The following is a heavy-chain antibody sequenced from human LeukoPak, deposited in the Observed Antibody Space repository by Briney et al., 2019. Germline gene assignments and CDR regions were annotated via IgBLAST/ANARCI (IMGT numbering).Heavy chain of an antibody. J-gene: IGHJ4*02. CDR2: INRSGST. Sequence: SETLSLTCAVYGGSFSGYYWSWIRQSPGKGLEWIGEINRSGSTNYNPSLKSRVTISVDTSKNQFSLKLSSVTAADTAVYYCARGPRAFSIFGVVITPLDYWGQGTLVTVSS. V-gene: IGHV4-34*01. CDR1: GGSFSGYY. D-gene: IGHD3-3*01. CDR3: ARGPRAFSIFGVVITPLDY.